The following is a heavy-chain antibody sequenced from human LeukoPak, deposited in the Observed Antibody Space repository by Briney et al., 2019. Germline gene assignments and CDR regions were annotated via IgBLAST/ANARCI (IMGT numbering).Heavy chain of an antibody. CDR2: IDSDGSNT. J-gene: IGHJ4*02. D-gene: IGHD5-12*01. CDR1: GLTFSSYW. Sequence: PGGSLRLSCAASGLTFSSYWMHWVRQAPGEGMVWVSRIDSDGSNTSYADSVKGRFTISRDNAKNTLYLQMNSLRAEDTAVYYCARDRSGYDSHWGQGTLVTVSS. V-gene: IGHV3-74*01. CDR3: ARDRSGYDSH.